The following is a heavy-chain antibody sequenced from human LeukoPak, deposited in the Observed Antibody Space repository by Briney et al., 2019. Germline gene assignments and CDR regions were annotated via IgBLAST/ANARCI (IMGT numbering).Heavy chain of an antibody. CDR1: GFIFSPYA. CDR3: ARDPLRWLQNNYYYYYMDV. D-gene: IGHD5-24*01. J-gene: IGHJ6*03. Sequence: GGSLRLSCAASGFIFSPYAMNWVRQAPGRGLEWVSYISSTSRTIYDADSVKGRFTISRDNAKNSLYLQMNSLRDEDTAVYYCARDPLRWLQNNYYYYYMDVWGKGTTVTVSS. CDR2: ISSTSRTI. V-gene: IGHV3-48*02.